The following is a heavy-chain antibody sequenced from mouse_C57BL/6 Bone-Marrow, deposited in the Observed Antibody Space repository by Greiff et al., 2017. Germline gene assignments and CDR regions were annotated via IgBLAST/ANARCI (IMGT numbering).Heavy chain of an antibody. V-gene: IGHV1-69*01. CDR1: GYTFTSYW. CDR2: IDPSDSYT. D-gene: IGHD1-1*01. CDR3: ARENFITTVVATNAIDY. J-gene: IGHJ4*01. Sequence: QVQLQQPGAELVMPGASVKLSCKASGYTFTSYWMHWVKQRPGQGLEWIGEIDPSDSYTNYNQKFKGKSTLTVDKSSSTAYMQLRSLTSEDSAVYYCARENFITTVVATNAIDYWGQGTSVTVSS.